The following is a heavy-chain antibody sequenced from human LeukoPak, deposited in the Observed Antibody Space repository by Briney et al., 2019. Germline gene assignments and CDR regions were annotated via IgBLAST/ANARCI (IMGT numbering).Heavy chain of an antibody. V-gene: IGHV4-39*01. CDR1: GGSISISNYY. J-gene: IGHJ4*02. CDR2: FYYSGST. Sequence: SETLSLTCTVSGGSISISNYYWGWLRQPPGKGLEWIGSFYYSGSTYYNPSLKSRVTISVDTSKSQFALKQSSVTAADTAVNYCARKQWVMYYFDSWGQGTLVTVSS. CDR3: ARKQWVMYYFDS. D-gene: IGHD6-19*01.